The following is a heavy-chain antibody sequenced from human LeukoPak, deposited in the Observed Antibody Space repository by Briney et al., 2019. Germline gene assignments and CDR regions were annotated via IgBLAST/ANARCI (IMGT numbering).Heavy chain of an antibody. V-gene: IGHV4-39*07. J-gene: IGHJ5*02. CDR1: GGSISSYY. D-gene: IGHD3-16*01. Sequence: SETLSLTCTVSGGSISSYYWGWIRQPPVKGLEWIGSINYSGNTYYNPSLKSRVTMSVDTSKNQFSLKLTSVSAADTAVYYCARVKAGEDWFDPWGQGTLVTVS. CDR2: INYSGNT. CDR3: ARVKAGEDWFDP.